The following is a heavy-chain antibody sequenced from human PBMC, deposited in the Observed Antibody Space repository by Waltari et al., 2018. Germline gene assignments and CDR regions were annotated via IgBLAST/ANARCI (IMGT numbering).Heavy chain of an antibody. D-gene: IGHD6-19*01. J-gene: IGHJ4*02. CDR2: IKQDGSEK. CDR1: GFPISSYW. Sequence: EVQLVESGGGLVQPGGSLRLSCAASGFPISSYWRSWVRQAPGKGLEWVANIKQDGSEKYYVDSVKGRFTISRDNAKNSLYLQMNSLRAEDTAVYYCARDPRWLVGEYYFDYWGQGTLVTVSS. CDR3: ARDPRWLVGEYYFDY. V-gene: IGHV3-7*01.